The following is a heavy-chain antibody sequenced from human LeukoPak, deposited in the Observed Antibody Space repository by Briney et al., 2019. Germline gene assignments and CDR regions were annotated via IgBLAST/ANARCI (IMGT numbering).Heavy chain of an antibody. Sequence: GGSLRLSCAASGYTFTSFGLHWVRQAPGKGLEWVAVIWNDGSNKYYADSVKGRFTISRDNSKNTLYLQMNSLRAEDTAVYYCARASGPFDYWGQGTLVTVSS. CDR3: ARASGPFDY. CDR2: IWNDGSNK. V-gene: IGHV3-33*01. J-gene: IGHJ4*02. CDR1: GYTFTSFG.